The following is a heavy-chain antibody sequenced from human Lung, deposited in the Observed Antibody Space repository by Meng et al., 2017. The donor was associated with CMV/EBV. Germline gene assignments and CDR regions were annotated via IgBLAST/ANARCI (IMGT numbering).Heavy chain of an antibody. D-gene: IGHD2-2*01. V-gene: IGHV1-69*05. Sequence: YPLPWVLLAPGQGLAWMGAIIPVFGPPNYAQSFQGRVTMPTDDSTSTAYLQLNSLKSADAAVYYCARVPIDYVALPTAPKRGRLDPWGQGTLVTVSS. CDR3: ARVPIDYVALPTAPKRGRLDP. CDR1: YP. J-gene: IGHJ5*02. CDR2: IIPVFGPP.